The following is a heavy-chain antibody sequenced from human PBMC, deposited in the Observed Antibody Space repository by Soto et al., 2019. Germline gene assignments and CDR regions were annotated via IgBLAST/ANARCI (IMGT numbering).Heavy chain of an antibody. Sequence: GASVKVSCKVSGYTLTELSMHWVRQAPGKGLEWMGGFDPEDGETIYAQKFQGRVTMTEDTSTDTAYMELSSLRSEDTAVYYCATSGLGGYYTNWFDSWGQGSLVTVSS. D-gene: IGHD3-3*01. V-gene: IGHV1-24*01. J-gene: IGHJ5*01. CDR3: ATSGLGGYYTNWFDS. CDR2: FDPEDGET. CDR1: GYTLTELS.